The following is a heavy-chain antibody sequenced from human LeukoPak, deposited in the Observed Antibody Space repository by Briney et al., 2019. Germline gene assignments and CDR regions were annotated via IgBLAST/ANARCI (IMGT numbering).Heavy chain of an antibody. J-gene: IGHJ4*02. CDR1: GFTFGSYT. CDR2: ISDSGGTI. V-gene: IGHV3-48*02. D-gene: IGHD5-18*01. Sequence: GGSLRLSCAASGFTFGSYTMTWVRQAPGKGLEWVSYISDSGGTIYYADSVKDRFTISRDNAKNSLYLQMNSLRDEDTAVYYCARDGGSGYSFGPNFDYWGQGILVTVSS. CDR3: ARDGGSGYSFGPNFDY.